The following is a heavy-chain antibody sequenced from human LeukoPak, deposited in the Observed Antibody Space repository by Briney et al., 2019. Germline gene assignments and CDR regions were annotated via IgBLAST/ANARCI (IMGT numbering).Heavy chain of an antibody. CDR3: AKDYRPYCSGGSCYWFDP. J-gene: IGHJ5*02. D-gene: IGHD2-15*01. Sequence: PGGSLRLSCAASGCTFSSYGMDWVLQAPGKGLEWVAVIWYDGSNKYYADSVKGRFTISRDNSKNTLYLQMNSLRAEDTAVYYCAKDYRPYCSGGSCYWFDPWGQGTLVTVSS. CDR1: GCTFSSYG. CDR2: IWYDGSNK. V-gene: IGHV3-33*06.